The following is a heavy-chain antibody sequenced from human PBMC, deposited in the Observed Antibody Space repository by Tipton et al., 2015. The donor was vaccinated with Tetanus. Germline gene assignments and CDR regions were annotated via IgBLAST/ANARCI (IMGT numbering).Heavy chain of an antibody. CDR1: GGSISSGGYS. CDR3: ARANFDSSKKGPFDS. D-gene: IGHD3-3*01. V-gene: IGHV4-30-2*01. CDR2: MYYSGTT. J-gene: IGHJ4*02. Sequence: TLSLTCAVSGGSISSGGYSWTWIRQPPGKGLQWIGYMYYSGTTHYNPSLKSRVTISIDRSKNQLSLKLTSVTAADTAMYFCARANFDSSKKGPFDSWGQGILVIVSA.